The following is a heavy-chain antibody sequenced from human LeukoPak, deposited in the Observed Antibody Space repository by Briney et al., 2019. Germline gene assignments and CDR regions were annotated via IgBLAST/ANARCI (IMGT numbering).Heavy chain of an antibody. CDR1: GGSFSGYY. CDR3: ARNRIVVVPAAIAADYYYYYGMDV. V-gene: IGHV4-34*01. Sequence: PSETLSLTCAVYGGSFSGYYWSWIRQPPGKGLEWIGEINHRGSTNYNPSLKSRVTISVDTSKNQFSLKLSSVTAADTAVYYCARNRIVVVPAAIAADYYYYYGMDVWGQGTTVTVSS. J-gene: IGHJ6*02. CDR2: INHRGST. D-gene: IGHD2-2*01.